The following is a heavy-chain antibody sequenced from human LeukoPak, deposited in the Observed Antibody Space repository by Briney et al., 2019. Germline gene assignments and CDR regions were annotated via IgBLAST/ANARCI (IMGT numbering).Heavy chain of an antibody. D-gene: IGHD6-19*01. Sequence: GESLKISCKVSGYSFSSYWIGWGRQMPGKGLEWMGIIYPGDSDTKYSPSFQGQITISADKSISTAYLQWSSLKASDTAMYYCARRIAVAAFDIWGQGTLVTVSS. CDR1: GYSFSSYW. V-gene: IGHV5-51*01. J-gene: IGHJ3*02. CDR2: IYPGDSDT. CDR3: ARRIAVAAFDI.